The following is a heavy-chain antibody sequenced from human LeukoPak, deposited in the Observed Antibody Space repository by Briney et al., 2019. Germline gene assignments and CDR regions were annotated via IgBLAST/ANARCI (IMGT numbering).Heavy chain of an antibody. CDR2: IYHSGST. CDR1: GYSISSGYY. V-gene: IGHV4-38-2*02. Sequence: SETLSLTCTVSGYSISSGYYWGWIRQPPGKGLEWIGSIYHSGSTYYNPSLKSRVTISVDTSKNQFSLKLSSVTAADTAVYYCASGITMIVVVNKGDPFDYWGQGTLVTVSS. J-gene: IGHJ4*02. D-gene: IGHD3-22*01. CDR3: ASGITMIVVVNKGDPFDY.